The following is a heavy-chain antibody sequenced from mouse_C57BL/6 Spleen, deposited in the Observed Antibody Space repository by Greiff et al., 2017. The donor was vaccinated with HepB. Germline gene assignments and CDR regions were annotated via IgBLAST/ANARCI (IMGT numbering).Heavy chain of an antibody. CDR1: GYTFTSYW. CDR2: IDPSDSYT. Sequence: QVQLQQPGAELVMPGASVKLSCKASGYTFTSYWMHWVKQRPGQGLEWIGEIDPSDSYTNYNQKFKGKSTLTVDKSSSTAYMQLSSLTSEGSAVYYCARANFNYYGSSYGGFAYWGQGTLVTVSA. D-gene: IGHD1-1*01. V-gene: IGHV1-69*01. J-gene: IGHJ3*01. CDR3: ARANFNYYGSSYGGFAY.